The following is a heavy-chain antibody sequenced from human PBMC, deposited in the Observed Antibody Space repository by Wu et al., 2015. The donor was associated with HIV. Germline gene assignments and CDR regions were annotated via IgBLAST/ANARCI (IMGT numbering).Heavy chain of an antibody. CDR3: ARQXAYTSGWYIFDN. CDR1: GYTFSSYD. J-gene: IGHJ5*02. D-gene: IGHD6-19*01. CDR2: MNPRTGNT. Sequence: QVQLVQSGAEMKKPGASVKVSCKASGYTFSSYDINWVRQATGQGLEWMGWMNPRTGNTGYAQKFQGRVTMTRDTSISTANMELSSLRSEDTAVYYCARQXAYTSGWYIFDNWGQGTLVTVSS. V-gene: IGHV1-8*01.